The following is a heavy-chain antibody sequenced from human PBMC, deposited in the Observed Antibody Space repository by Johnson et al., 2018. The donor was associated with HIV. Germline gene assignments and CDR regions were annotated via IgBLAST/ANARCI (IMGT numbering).Heavy chain of an antibody. J-gene: IGHJ3*02. CDR2: IYSGGST. V-gene: IGHV3-53*01. D-gene: IGHD5-18*01. CDR3: ARGLIIQLWLQAAFDI. Sequence: VQLVESGGGLIQPGGSLRLSCAASEFTVSGGYMNWVRQAPGKGLEWVSVIYSGGSTYYADPVKGRFTISRDNSKNTLYLQMNSLRAEDTAVYYCARGLIIQLWLQAAFDIWGQGTMVTVSS. CDR1: EFTVSGGY.